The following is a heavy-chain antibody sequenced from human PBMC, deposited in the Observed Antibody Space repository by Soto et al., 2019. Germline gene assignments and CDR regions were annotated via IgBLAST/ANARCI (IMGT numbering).Heavy chain of an antibody. CDR3: ARHGIAAAGTFGMDV. Sequence: PGESLKISCKGSGYSFTSYWISWVRQMPGKGLEWMGRIDPSDSYTNYSPSFQGHVTISADKSISTAYLQWSSLKASDTAMYYCARHGIAAAGTFGMDVWGQGTTVTV. CDR1: GYSFTSYW. J-gene: IGHJ6*02. D-gene: IGHD6-13*01. CDR2: IDPSDSYT. V-gene: IGHV5-10-1*01.